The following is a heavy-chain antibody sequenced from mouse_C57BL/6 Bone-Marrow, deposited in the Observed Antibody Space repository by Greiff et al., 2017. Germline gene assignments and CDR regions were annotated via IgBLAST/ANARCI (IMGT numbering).Heavy chain of an antibody. D-gene: IGHD2-3*01. CDR1: GYTFTSYW. Sequence: VQLQQPGAELVMPGASVKLSCKASGYTFTSYWMHWVKQRPGQGLEWIGEIDPSDSYTNYNQKFKGKSTLTVDKSSSTAYRQLSSLTSEDSAVYYCASNYDDSMDYWGQGTAVTVSS. V-gene: IGHV1-69*01. CDR3: ASNYDDSMDY. CDR2: IDPSDSYT. J-gene: IGHJ4*01.